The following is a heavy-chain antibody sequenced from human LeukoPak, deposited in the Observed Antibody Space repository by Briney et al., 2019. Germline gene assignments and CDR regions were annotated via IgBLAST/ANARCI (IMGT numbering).Heavy chain of an antibody. J-gene: IGHJ3*01. Sequence: PGESLKISCEAFGYSFTGYWIGWVRQVPGRGLEFLGTIYPGDSDTRYSPSFEGRVTISVDKSINTAYLQWSGLRASDTAMYYCARYGKSGTYSHGFDVWGQGTMVIVSS. CDR2: IYPGDSDT. V-gene: IGHV5-51*01. D-gene: IGHD3-10*01. CDR1: GYSFTGYW. CDR3: ARYGKSGTYSHGFDV.